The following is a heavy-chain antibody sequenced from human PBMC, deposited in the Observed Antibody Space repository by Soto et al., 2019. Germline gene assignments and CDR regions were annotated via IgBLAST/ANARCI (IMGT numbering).Heavy chain of an antibody. CDR3: ARDLPPVDS. J-gene: IGHJ4*02. Sequence: QIQLVQSGAEVKKPGASVKVSCKASGYTCSSYNITWVRQPPGQGLEWMGWISAYNGNTNYAQNLQGRVTMTTDPSTSTAYMVLRSLRSDDTAVYYCARDLPPVDSWGQGTLVTVSS. CDR2: ISAYNGNT. V-gene: IGHV1-18*01. CDR1: GYTCSSYN.